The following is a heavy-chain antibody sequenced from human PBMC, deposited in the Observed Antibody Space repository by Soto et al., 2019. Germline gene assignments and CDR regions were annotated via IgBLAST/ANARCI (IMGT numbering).Heavy chain of an antibody. V-gene: IGHV3-23*01. J-gene: IGHJ5*02. CDR2: ISGSGGST. D-gene: IGHD3-10*02. CDR1: GLTFSSYA. CDR3: AKDYLYIRGVIHNWFDP. Sequence: GGSLRLSCAASGLTFSSYAMSWVRQAPGKGLEWVSAISGSGGSTYYADSVKGRFTISRDNSKNTLYLQMNSLRAEDTAVYYCAKDYLYIRGVIHNWFDPWGQGTLVPVSA.